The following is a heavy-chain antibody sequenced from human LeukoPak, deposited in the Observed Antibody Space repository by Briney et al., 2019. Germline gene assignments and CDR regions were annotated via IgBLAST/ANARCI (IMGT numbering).Heavy chain of an antibody. CDR3: ARDRYYDSSGYYGVYGLYFDY. CDR1: GFTFSSYS. V-gene: IGHV3-21*04. D-gene: IGHD3-22*01. CDR2: ISGSSSYI. J-gene: IGHJ4*02. Sequence: GGSLRLSCAASGFTFSSYSMNWVRQAPGKGLEWVSSISGSSSYIYYADSVKGRFTISRDNAKNSLYLQMNSLRAEDTAVYYCARDRYYDSSGYYGVYGLYFDYWGQGTLVTVSS.